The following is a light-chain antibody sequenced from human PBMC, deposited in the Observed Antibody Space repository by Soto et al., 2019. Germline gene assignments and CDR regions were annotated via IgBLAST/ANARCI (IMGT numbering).Light chain of an antibody. Sequence: QSALTQPASVSGSPGQSITISCTGTSSDVGGYDRVSWYQQHPGNAPTLMIYAVNKRPSGVSNRFSGSKSGNTASLTISGLQAEDEDYYNCCSSVGGPIWVFGEGTKLTVL. J-gene: IGLJ3*02. V-gene: IGLV2-23*02. CDR2: AVN. CDR3: CSSVGGPIWV. CDR1: SSDVGGYDR.